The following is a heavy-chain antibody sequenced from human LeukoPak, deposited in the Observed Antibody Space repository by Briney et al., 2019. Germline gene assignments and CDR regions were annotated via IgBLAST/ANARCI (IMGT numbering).Heavy chain of an antibody. CDR1: GFTFSSYA. Sequence: GGSLRLSCAASGFTFSSYAMHWVRQAPGKGLESVSAISSNGGSTYYANSVKGRFTISRDNSKNTLYLQMGSLRAEDMAVYYCARGSGSFGTWGFDYWGQGTLVTVSS. J-gene: IGHJ4*02. CDR2: ISSNGGST. D-gene: IGHD1-26*01. V-gene: IGHV3-64*01. CDR3: ARGSGSFGTWGFDY.